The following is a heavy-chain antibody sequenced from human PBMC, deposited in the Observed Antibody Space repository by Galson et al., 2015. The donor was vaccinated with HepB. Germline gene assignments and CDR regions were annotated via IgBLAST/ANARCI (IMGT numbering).Heavy chain of an antibody. Sequence: SVKVSCKASGYTFTRYGISWVRQAPGQGLEWMGWISAYNGNTNYAQKLQGRVTMTTDTSTSTAYMELRSLRSDDTAVYYCARDLEGAYGGWFDPWGQGTLVTVSS. J-gene: IGHJ5*02. CDR2: ISAYNGNT. CDR3: ARDLEGAYGGWFDP. D-gene: IGHD1-26*01. V-gene: IGHV1-18*01. CDR1: GYTFTRYG.